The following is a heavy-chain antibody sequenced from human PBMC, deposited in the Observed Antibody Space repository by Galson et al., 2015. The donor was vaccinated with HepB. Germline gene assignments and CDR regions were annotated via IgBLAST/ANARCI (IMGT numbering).Heavy chain of an antibody. J-gene: IGHJ6*02. V-gene: IGHV7-4-1*02. D-gene: IGHD1-14*01. CDR1: GYTFTNYA. CDR2: INTNTGEP. CDR3: ARVTSTHNLGRSRYSFYYYGMDV. Sequence: SVKVSCKASGYTFTNYAINWVRQAPGQGLEWMGWINTNTGEPTYAQAFTGRFVFSLDTPVTTAHLQISSLKPEDTAVYYCARVTSTHNLGRSRYSFYYYGMDVWGQGTTVTVPS.